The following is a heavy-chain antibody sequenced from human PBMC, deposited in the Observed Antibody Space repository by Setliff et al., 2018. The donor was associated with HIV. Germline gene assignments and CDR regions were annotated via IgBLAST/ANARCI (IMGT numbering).Heavy chain of an antibody. CDR2: IYPDDSDI. D-gene: IGHD2-21*01. J-gene: IGHJ3*01. Sequence: GESLKISYKALDYTFTTYWIAWVRQMPGEGLEWMGIIYPDDSDIRYNPSFQNQITISADKSIATAYLQLNNLKASDTATYYCARRDGRSMNAFQIWGPGTMVTVSS. CDR1: DYTFTTYW. CDR3: ARRDGRSMNAFQI. V-gene: IGHV5-51*01.